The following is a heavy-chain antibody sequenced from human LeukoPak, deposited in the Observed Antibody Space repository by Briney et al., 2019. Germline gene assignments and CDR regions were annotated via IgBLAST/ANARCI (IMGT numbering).Heavy chain of an antibody. CDR3: AREALGVGATAPWYIDL. V-gene: IGHV4-59*01. Sequence: SSETLSLTCTVSGGSISSYYWSWIRQPPEKGLEWIGYIYYSGSTNYNPSLKSRVTISVDTSKNQFSLKLSSVTAADTAVYYCAREALGVGATAPWYIDLWGRGTLVTVSS. D-gene: IGHD1-26*01. J-gene: IGHJ2*01. CDR2: IYYSGST. CDR1: GGSISSYY.